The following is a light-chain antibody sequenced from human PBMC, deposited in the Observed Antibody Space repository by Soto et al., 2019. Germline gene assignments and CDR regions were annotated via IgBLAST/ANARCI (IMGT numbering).Light chain of an antibody. CDR3: SSYTSSTTYV. CDR2: EVS. CDR1: RSDVGTYNY. Sequence: QSVLTQPASVSGSPGQSITISCTGTRSDVGTYNYVSWYQHHPGKAPKLMIYEVSNRPSGVSNRFSGSKSGNTASLTISGLQAEDEADYYCSSYTSSTTYVFGTGTKLTVL. J-gene: IGLJ1*01. V-gene: IGLV2-14*01.